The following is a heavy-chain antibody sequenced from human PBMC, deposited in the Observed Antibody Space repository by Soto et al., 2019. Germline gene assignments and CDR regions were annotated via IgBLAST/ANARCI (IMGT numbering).Heavy chain of an antibody. CDR1: GFTFSSYA. D-gene: IGHD1-20*01. J-gene: IGHJ4*02. CDR3: VKGAIYDWNRVLKD. CDR2: FSGRGANT. V-gene: IGHV3-23*01. Sequence: EVHLLESGGGLVQPGGSLRLSCAASGFTFSSYAMIWVRQAPGKGLEWVSAFSGRGANTFYADSVKGRFTISRDNSKYMVFLQMNSLRADDTAVYYCVKGAIYDWNRVLKDWGQGTLVTVSS.